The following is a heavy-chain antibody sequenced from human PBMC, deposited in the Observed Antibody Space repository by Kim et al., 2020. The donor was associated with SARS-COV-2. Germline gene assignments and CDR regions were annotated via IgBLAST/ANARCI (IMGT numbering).Heavy chain of an antibody. Sequence: YAHSVTSRFTHSRDNAKNSLYLHMNSLRAEDTALYYCAKGRYSSSSGVDYWGQGTLVTVSS. J-gene: IGHJ4*02. V-gene: IGHV3-9*01. CDR3: AKGRYSSSSGVDY. D-gene: IGHD6-6*01.